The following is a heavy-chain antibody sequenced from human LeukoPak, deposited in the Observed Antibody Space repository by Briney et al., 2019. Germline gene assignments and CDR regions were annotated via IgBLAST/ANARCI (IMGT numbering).Heavy chain of an antibody. CDR3: ARGPLGSSSSGYYYYMDV. CDR1: GYTFTGYY. D-gene: IGHD6-6*01. CDR2: INPNSGGT. J-gene: IGHJ6*03. Sequence: ASVKVSCKASGYTFTGYYMHWVRQAPGQGLEWMGWINPNSGGTNYAQKFQGRVTMTRDTSISTAYMEVSRLIPDDTAVYYCARGPLGSSSSGYYYYMDVWGKGTTVTVSS. V-gene: IGHV1-2*02.